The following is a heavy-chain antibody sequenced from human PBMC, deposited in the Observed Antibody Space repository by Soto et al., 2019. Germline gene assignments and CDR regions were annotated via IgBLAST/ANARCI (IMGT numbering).Heavy chain of an antibody. CDR2: IRSKANNYAT. CDR3: TCFIMLGGFIRAR. J-gene: IGHJ4*02. Sequence: PGGSLRLSCAASGFTFSGSAMHWVRQASGKGLGWVGRIRSKANNYATAYAASVKGNFTISRDDSKNTAYLQMNSLKTEDTAVYYGTCFIMLGGFIRARWGKETLVTVP. V-gene: IGHV3-73*01. CDR1: GFTFSGSA. D-gene: IGHD3-10*02.